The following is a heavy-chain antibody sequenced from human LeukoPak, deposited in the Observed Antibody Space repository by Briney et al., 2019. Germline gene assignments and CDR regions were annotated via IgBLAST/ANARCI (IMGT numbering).Heavy chain of an antibody. CDR2: IYPGYSGP. Sequence: GESLKISCKVSGYSFTSYCIGWVRQMPGKGLEWRGIIYPGYSGPTYSTSFQGQVTISVDKSINTAYLQWSSLQASDTAMYYCGMSGDRVPLQDDVFDVWGQGTMVTVST. V-gene: IGHV5-51*01. CDR1: GYSFTSYC. CDR3: GMSGDRVPLQDDVFDV. D-gene: IGHD1-26*01. J-gene: IGHJ3*01.